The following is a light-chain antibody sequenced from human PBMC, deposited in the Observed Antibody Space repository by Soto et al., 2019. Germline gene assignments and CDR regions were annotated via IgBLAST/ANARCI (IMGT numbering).Light chain of an antibody. J-gene: IGLJ3*02. CDR1: SSDVGGHNY. CDR3: SSKRGSSAWV. CDR2: EVS. V-gene: IGLV2-14*01. Sequence: QSALTQPASVSGSPGQSITISCTGTSSDVGGHNYVSWYQQHPGKAPKLMIYEVSNRPSGVSNRFSGSKSGNTASLTISGLQAEDEADYYCSSKRGSSAWVFGGGTKLTVL.